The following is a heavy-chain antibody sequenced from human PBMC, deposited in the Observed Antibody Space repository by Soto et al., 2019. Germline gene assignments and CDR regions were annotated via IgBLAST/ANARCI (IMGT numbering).Heavy chain of an antibody. CDR3: IRYCSTTKCPFDY. V-gene: IGHV4-30-4*01. CDR1: GGSISSGGSY. Sequence: SETLSLTCTVSGGSISSGGSYWGWIRQPPGKGLEWIGYIYYSGNTILNPSLRSRVTLSVDTSKNQFSLNLSSVTAADTAVYYCIRYCSTTKCPFDYWGQGTLVTVSS. CDR2: IYYSGNT. J-gene: IGHJ4*02. D-gene: IGHD2-2*01.